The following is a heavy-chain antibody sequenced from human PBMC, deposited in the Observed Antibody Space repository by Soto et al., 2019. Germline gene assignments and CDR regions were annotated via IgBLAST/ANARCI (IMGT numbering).Heavy chain of an antibody. D-gene: IGHD2-15*01. Sequence: QVQLVQSGAEVKKPGASVKVSCKASGYIFTAYSMHWVRQAPGQGLEWMGVVNPSGGSTNYAQKYPGRIHMTRDTSTRTVYMDLSSVTSEDTAVYYCAREENCSDGICYSEPFQRWGQGTLVTVSS. V-gene: IGHV1-46*01. J-gene: IGHJ1*01. CDR2: VNPSGGST. CDR3: AREENCSDGICYSEPFQR. CDR1: GYIFTAYS.